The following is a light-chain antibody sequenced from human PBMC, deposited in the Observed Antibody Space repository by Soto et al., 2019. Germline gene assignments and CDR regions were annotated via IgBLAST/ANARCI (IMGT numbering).Light chain of an antibody. V-gene: IGKV1-39*01. CDR3: QQSFSPLWT. J-gene: IGKJ1*01. CDR2: AAS. Sequence: DIQMTQSPSSLSASVGDRVTITCRASQSISNYLNWYQQKPGKAPKLLIYAASSMQSGVPSRFSGSGSETDFPLTISSLQPDDSATYYFQQSFSPLWTFGQGTKVEV. CDR1: QSISNY.